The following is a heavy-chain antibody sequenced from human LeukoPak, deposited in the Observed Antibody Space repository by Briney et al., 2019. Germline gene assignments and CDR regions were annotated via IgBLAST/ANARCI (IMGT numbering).Heavy chain of an antibody. CDR1: GFTFSSYG. V-gene: IGHV3-33*01. Sequence: GGSLRLSCAASGFTFSSYGMHWVRQAPGKGLEWVAVIWYDGSNKYYADSVKGRFTISRDNSKNTLCLQMNSLRAEDTAVYYCARDRSFWSGYSWKYFDYWGQGTLVTVSS. D-gene: IGHD3-3*01. J-gene: IGHJ4*02. CDR3: ARDRSFWSGYSWKYFDY. CDR2: IWYDGSNK.